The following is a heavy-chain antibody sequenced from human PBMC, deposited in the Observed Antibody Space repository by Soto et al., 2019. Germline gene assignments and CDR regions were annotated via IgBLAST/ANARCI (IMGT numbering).Heavy chain of an antibody. CDR2: IKPDGNEK. J-gene: IGHJ5*02. D-gene: IGHD6-6*01. Sequence: EVQLVESGGHLVQPGGSLRLSCVASGFTFSGYWMAWVRQAPGKGLEWVASIKPDGNEKHYMDSVKGRFTISRDNAENSVFLQMNSLRDDDTAVYYCARDPGPRPARIRGLGWFDPWGQGTLVTVSS. CDR1: GFTFSGYW. V-gene: IGHV3-7*03. CDR3: ARDPGPRPARIRGLGWFDP.